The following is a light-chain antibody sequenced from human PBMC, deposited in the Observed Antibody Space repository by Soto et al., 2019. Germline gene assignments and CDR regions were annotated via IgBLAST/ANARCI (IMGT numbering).Light chain of an antibody. J-gene: IGLJ1*01. CDR2: GDS. Sequence: QSVLTQPPSVSGAPGQTVTISCTETSSNIGADYDVHWYQQLPGTAPKLLIFGDSSRPSGVPDRFSGSKSGTSASLAITGLQAEDESDYYCQSYDSSLSRYVFGTGTKLTVL. V-gene: IGLV1-40*01. CDR3: QSYDSSLSRYV. CDR1: SSNIGADYD.